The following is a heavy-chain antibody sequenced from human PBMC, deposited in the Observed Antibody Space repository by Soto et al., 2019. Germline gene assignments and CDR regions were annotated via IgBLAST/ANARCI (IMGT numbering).Heavy chain of an antibody. CDR2: ISAYNGNT. Sequence: ASVKVSCKASGYTFTSYGISWVRQAPGQGLEWMGWISAYNGNTNYAQKLQGRVTMTTDTSTSTAYMELRSLRSDDTAVYYCARDLPTEYVNGVVIGPTFYYYGMDVWGQGTTVTVSS. CDR1: GYTFTSYG. V-gene: IGHV1-18*01. D-gene: IGHD3-3*01. J-gene: IGHJ6*02. CDR3: ARDLPTEYVNGVVIGPTFYYYGMDV.